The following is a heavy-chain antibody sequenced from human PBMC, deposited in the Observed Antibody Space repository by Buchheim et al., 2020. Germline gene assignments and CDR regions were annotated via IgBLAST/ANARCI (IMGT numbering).Heavy chain of an antibody. CDR2: ISYDGSNK. CDR3: ARGSYRYTGPDWFDP. D-gene: IGHD3-16*02. Sequence: QVQLVESGGGVVQPGRSLRLSCAASGFTFSSYAMHWVRQAPGKGLEWVAVISYDGSNKSYADSVKGRFTISRDNSKTTLYLQMNSLRAEDTAVYYCARGSYRYTGPDWFDPWGQGTL. CDR1: GFTFSSYA. J-gene: IGHJ5*02. V-gene: IGHV3-30*04.